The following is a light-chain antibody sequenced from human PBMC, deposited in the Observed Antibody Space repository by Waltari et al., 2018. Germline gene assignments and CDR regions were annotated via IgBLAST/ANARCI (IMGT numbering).Light chain of an antibody. CDR2: KAS. J-gene: IGKJ5*01. CDR1: QSISSW. CDR3: QQYNSYLIT. Sequence: DIQMTQSPSTLSASVGDRVTITCRASQSISSWLAWYQQKPGKTPKLLMYKASSLESGVPSRFSGSGSGTEFTLTISSLQPDDFATYYCQQYNSYLITFGQGTRLEIK. V-gene: IGKV1-5*03.